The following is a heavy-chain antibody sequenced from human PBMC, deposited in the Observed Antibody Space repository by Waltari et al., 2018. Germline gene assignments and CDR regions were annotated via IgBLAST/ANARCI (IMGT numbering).Heavy chain of an antibody. Sequence: EVQLLESGGGLVQPGWSLVLSCAASALTLTTSAVSWVRQAPGKGLEWVAAIAADSTFYADSVKGRFSISRDNSKNTLYFQMNSLRAEDTAVYYCANRRDPTTGSGAFDIWGQGTAVTVSS. D-gene: IGHD1-26*01. J-gene: IGHJ3*02. V-gene: IGHV3-23*01. CDR2: IAADST. CDR3: ANRRDPTTGSGAFDI. CDR1: ALTLTTSA.